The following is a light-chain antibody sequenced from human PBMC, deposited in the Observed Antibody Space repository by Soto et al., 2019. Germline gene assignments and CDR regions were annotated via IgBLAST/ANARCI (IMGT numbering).Light chain of an antibody. CDR1: FSNIGSAI. J-gene: IGLJ3*02. CDR2: MNS. Sequence: QSVLTQPPSLSATPGQRVNISCSGSFSNIGSAIVHWYQQLPGTAPTHLIYMNSQRPSGVPDRFSGSKSGTSASLVITGLRPEDEADYYCVAWDDNLGSRVFGGGTKVTVL. CDR3: VAWDDNLGSRV. V-gene: IGLV1-47*01.